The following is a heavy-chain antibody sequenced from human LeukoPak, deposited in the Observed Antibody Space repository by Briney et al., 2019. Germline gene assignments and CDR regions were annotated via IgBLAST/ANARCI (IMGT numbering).Heavy chain of an antibody. Sequence: GGSLRLSCAASGFTFSSYAMSWVRQAPGKGLEWVSAISGSGGSTYYADSVKGRFTISRDDSKNTLYLQMNSLRAEDTAVYYCAKPERGNGYFDYWGQGTLVTVSS. CDR2: ISGSGGST. V-gene: IGHV3-23*01. CDR1: GFTFSSYA. CDR3: AKPERGNGYFDY. D-gene: IGHD4-23*01. J-gene: IGHJ4*02.